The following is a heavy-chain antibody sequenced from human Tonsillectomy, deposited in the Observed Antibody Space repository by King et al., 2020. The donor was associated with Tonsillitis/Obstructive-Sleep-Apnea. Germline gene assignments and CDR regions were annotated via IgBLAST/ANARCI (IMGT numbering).Heavy chain of an antibody. J-gene: IGHJ4*02. CDR1: GGSISSFY. D-gene: IGHD4/OR15-4a*01. V-gene: IGHV4-59*01. CDR2: IYYTGST. CDR3: ARDSGCSLDY. Sequence: QLQESGPGLVKPSETLSLTCTVSGGSISSFYWSRIRQPPGKGLDWIGYIYYTGSTNYNPSLERRVTISVDTSQNQFSLKLTSVTAADTALYYCARDSGCSLDYWGQGTLVTVSP.